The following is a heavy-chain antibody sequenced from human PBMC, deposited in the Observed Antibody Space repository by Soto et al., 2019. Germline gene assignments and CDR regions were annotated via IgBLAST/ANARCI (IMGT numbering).Heavy chain of an antibody. CDR1: QYSISSTNW. V-gene: IGHV4-4*02. CDR3: ARGVSDGSNTTLDYFDY. D-gene: IGHD3-10*01. J-gene: IGHJ4*02. CDR2: INHSGST. Sequence: PSETLSLTCTVSQYSISSTNWWAWIRQPPGRGLEWIGEINHSGSTNYNPSLKSRVTISVDTSKNQFSLKLSSVTAADTAVYYCARGVSDGSNTTLDYFDYWGQGTLVTVSS.